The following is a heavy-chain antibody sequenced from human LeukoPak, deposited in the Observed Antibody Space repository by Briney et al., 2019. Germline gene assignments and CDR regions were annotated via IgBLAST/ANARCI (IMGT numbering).Heavy chain of an antibody. J-gene: IGHJ4*02. CDR3: ARGGMTTVTFPPRDNAPLDY. CDR1: GVTFSSYS. CDR2: ISSSSTIT. D-gene: IGHD4-17*01. V-gene: IGHV3-48*01. Sequence: PGGSLRLSCAASGVTFSSYSMNWVRQAPGKGLEWVSYISSSSTITYYADSVKGRFTISRDNAKNSLYLQMNRLRAEDTAVYYCARGGMTTVTFPPRDNAPLDYWGQGTLVTVSS.